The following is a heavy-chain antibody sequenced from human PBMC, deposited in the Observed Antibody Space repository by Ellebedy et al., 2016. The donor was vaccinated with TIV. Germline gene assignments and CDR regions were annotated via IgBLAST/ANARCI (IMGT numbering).Heavy chain of an antibody. D-gene: IGHD4-17*01. J-gene: IGHJ4*02. CDR2: INHSGST. CDR3: ARANDYGLYSYYFDS. CDR1: GGSISSYY. Sequence: SETLSLTCTVSGGSISSYYWSWIRQPPGKGLEWIGEINHSGSTNYDPSLKSRVTISLDTSKNQFSLKLTSVTAVDTAVYYCARANDYGLYSYYFDSWGQGTLVTVSS. V-gene: IGHV4-34*01.